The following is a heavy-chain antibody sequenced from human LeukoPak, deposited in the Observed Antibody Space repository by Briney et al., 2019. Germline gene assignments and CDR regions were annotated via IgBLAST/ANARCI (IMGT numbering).Heavy chain of an antibody. CDR2: IYYGGST. CDR1: GGSISSSTDN. D-gene: IGHD1-7*01. V-gene: IGHV4-39*02. J-gene: IGHJ4*02. Sequence: SETLSLTCTVSGGSISSSTDNWGWIRQPPGKGLEWIGSIYYGGSTYYNPSLKSRVTISADTSKNQFSLKLNSVTAADTAVYYCARDFTGTTFNYWGQGTLVTVSS. CDR3: ARDFTGTTFNY.